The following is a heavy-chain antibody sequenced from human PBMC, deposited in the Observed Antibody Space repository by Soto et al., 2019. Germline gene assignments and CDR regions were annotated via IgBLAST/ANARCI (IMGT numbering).Heavy chain of an antibody. V-gene: IGHV1-24*01. CDR2: FDPEDGET. Sequence: ASVKVSCKVSGYTLTELSMHWVLQAPGEGLEWMGGFDPEDGETIYAQKFQGRVTMTEDTSTDTAYMELSSLRSEDTAVYYCATDKFLSYDFWSGSPPGWGQGTLVTVSS. CDR1: GYTLTELS. J-gene: IGHJ4*02. CDR3: ATDKFLSYDFWSGSPPG. D-gene: IGHD3-3*01.